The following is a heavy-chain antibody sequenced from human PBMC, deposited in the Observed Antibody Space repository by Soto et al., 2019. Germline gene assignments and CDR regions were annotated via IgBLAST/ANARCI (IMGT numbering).Heavy chain of an antibody. CDR1: GGTFGSYA. J-gene: IGHJ4*02. CDR2: IIPIFGTA. V-gene: IGHV1-69*06. CDR3: AARGYCTNGVCYLGFDY. Sequence: VASVKVSCKASGGTFGSYAISWVRQAPGQGLEWMGGIIPIFGTANYAQKFQGRVTITADKSTSTAYMELSSLRSEDTAVYYCAARGYCTNGVCYLGFDYWGQGTLVTVSS. D-gene: IGHD2-8*01.